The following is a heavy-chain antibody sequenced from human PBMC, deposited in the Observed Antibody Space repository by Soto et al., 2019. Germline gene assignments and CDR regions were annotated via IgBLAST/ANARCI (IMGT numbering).Heavy chain of an antibody. CDR1: GYIFSNYG. D-gene: IGHD7-27*01. J-gene: IGHJ6*02. CDR2: TSYDGSKK. Sequence: QVQLVESGGGVVQPGRSLRLSCAASGYIFSNYGMHWVRQAPGKGLEGVAVTSYDGSKKYYADSAKGRFTISKDNSKNTVYLQMNSLRIEDTAVYYCAKWGLSGHGMDVWGQGTTVTVSS. V-gene: IGHV3-30*18. CDR3: AKWGLSGHGMDV.